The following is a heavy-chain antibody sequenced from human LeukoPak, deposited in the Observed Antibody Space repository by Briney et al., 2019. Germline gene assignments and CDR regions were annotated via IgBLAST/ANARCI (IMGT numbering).Heavy chain of an antibody. D-gene: IGHD3-9*01. Sequence: GASVKVSCKVSGYTLTELSMHWVRQAPGKGLEWMGGFDPEDGETIYAQKFQGRVTMTEDTSTDTAYMELSSLRSEDTAVYYCATIPTPRYFDWLLYGYYYYGMDVWGQGTTVTVSS. CDR1: GYTLTELS. V-gene: IGHV1-24*01. CDR3: ATIPTPRYFDWLLYGYYYYGMDV. CDR2: FDPEDGET. J-gene: IGHJ6*02.